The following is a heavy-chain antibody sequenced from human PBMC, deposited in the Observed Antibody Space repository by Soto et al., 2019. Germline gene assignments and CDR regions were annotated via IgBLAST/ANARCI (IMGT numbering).Heavy chain of an antibody. J-gene: IGHJ6*02. CDR1: GGSISSYY. V-gene: IGHV4-59*01. CDR3: ASVTYYYYGMDV. Sequence: PSETLSLTCTVSGGSISSYYWSWIRQPPGKGLEWIGYIYYSGSTNYNPSLKSRVTISVDTSKNQFPLKLSSVTAADTAVYYCASVTYYYYGMDVWGPGTTVTVYS. CDR2: IYYSGST.